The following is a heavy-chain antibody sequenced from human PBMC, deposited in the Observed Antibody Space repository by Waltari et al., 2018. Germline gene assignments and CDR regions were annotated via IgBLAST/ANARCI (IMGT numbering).Heavy chain of an antibody. CDR3: ARDMIAAAGNWFDP. Sequence: QVQLQASGPGLVKPSETLSLTCPVSGRSISHHSWSWIRQPPGKGLEWIGYIYDSGSTNYNPSLKSRVTISVDTSKNQFALKLSSVTAADTAVYYCARDMIAAAGNWFDPWGQGTLVTVSS. V-gene: IGHV4-59*11. CDR2: IYDSGST. CDR1: GRSISHHS. D-gene: IGHD6-13*01. J-gene: IGHJ5*02.